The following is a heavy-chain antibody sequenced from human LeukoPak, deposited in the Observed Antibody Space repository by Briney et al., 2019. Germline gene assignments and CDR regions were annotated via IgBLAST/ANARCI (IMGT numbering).Heavy chain of an antibody. V-gene: IGHV3-23*01. CDR1: GFTFSSYG. CDR2: ISGSGGST. J-gene: IGHJ4*02. D-gene: IGHD3-22*01. Sequence: GGSLRLSCAASGFTFSSYGMSWVRQAPGKGLEWVSAISGSGGSTYYADSVKGRFTISRDNSKNTLYLQINSLRAEDTAVYYCAKQGHYYDSTGYFDYWGQGTLVTVSS. CDR3: AKQGHYYDSTGYFDY.